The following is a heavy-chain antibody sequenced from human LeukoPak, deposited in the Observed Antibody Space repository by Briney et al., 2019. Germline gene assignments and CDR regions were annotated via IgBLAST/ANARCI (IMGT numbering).Heavy chain of an antibody. CDR3: ARMAPRSGWYHWDAFDI. D-gene: IGHD6-19*01. J-gene: IGHJ3*02. V-gene: IGHV4-4*07. CDR2: IYPSGST. CDR1: GASISNYY. Sequence: SETLSLTCTVSGASISNYYWSWIRQPAGKGLEWIGRIYPSGSTNYNPSLKSRVTISVDTSKNQFSLKLSSVTAADTAVYYCARMAPRSGWYHWDAFDIWGQGTMVTVSS.